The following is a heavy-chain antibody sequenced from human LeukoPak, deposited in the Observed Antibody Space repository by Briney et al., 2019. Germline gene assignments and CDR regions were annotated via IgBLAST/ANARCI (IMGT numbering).Heavy chain of an antibody. CDR1: GGTFSSYA. CDR3: ARGAVAEMYYFDY. V-gene: IGHV1-69*13. Sequence: ASVKVSCKASGGTFSSYAISWVRQAPGQGLEWMGGIIPIFGTANYAQKFQGRVTITADESTSTAYMELSSLRSEDTAVYYCARGAVAEMYYFDYWGQGTLVTVPS. CDR2: IIPIFGTA. J-gene: IGHJ4*02. D-gene: IGHD6-19*01.